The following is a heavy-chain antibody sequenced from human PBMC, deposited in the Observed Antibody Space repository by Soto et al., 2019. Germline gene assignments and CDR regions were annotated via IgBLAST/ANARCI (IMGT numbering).Heavy chain of an antibody. Sequence: EVQLVESGGGVVQPGGSLRLSCAASGFTFSSYWMSWVRQAPGKGLEWVANIKHDGSEKYYVDSVKGRFTISRDNARNALERPMNSLRDEDTAVDYWARGFDIDTWGQGTLVTVSS. J-gene: IGHJ5*02. CDR3: ARGFDIDT. V-gene: IGHV3-7*01. CDR1: GFTFSSYW. D-gene: IGHD2-15*01. CDR2: IKHDGSEK.